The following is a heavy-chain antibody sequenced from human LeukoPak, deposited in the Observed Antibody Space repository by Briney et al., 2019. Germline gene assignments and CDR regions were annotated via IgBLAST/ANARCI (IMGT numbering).Heavy chain of an antibody. D-gene: IGHD3-22*01. CDR3: ASSLYSSGYYYGAFDI. V-gene: IGHV5-51*01. J-gene: IGHJ3*02. CDR1: GYSFTSYW. CDR2: IYPGDSDT. Sequence: GESLKISCKGSGYSFTSYWIGWVRQMPGKGLEWMGIIYPGDSDTRYSPSFQGQVTISADKSISTAYLQWSSLKASDTAMYYCASSLYSSGYYYGAFDIWGQGTMVTVSS.